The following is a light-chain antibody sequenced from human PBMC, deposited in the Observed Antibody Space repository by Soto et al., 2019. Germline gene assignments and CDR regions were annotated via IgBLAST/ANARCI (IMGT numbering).Light chain of an antibody. CDR3: QQYGSSRWT. J-gene: IGKJ1*01. Sequence: EIVLRQSPGTLSLSPGERATLSCRASQSVSSAYLAWYQQKLGQAPRLLIYGSSNRATGIPDRFSGSGSGTDFTLTISRLEPEDFAVYYCQQYGSSRWTFGQGTKVEIK. CDR1: QSVSSAY. CDR2: GSS. V-gene: IGKV3-20*01.